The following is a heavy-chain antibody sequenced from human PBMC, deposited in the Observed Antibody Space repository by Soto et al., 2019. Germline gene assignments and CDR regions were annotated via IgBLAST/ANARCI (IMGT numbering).Heavy chain of an antibody. CDR1: GFTFSSYS. Sequence: EVQLVESGGGLVKPGGSLRLSCAASGFTFSSYSMNWVRQAPGKGLEWVSSISSSSSYIYYADSVKGRFTISRDNAKNSLYLQMNSLRAEDTAVYYCARAATTVTTRYYYYGMDVWGQGTTVTVSS. CDR3: ARAATTVTTRYYYYGMDV. J-gene: IGHJ6*02. V-gene: IGHV3-21*01. D-gene: IGHD4-4*01. CDR2: ISSSSSYI.